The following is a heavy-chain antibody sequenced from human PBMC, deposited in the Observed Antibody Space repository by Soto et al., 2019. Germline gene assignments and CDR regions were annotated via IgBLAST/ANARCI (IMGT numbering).Heavy chain of an antibody. CDR2: ISYDGSNK. Sequence: LSLPCAASGFTFSSYDMHWVRQAPGKGLEWVAVISYDGSNKYYADSVKGRFTISRDNSKNTLYLQMNSLRTEDTAVYYCATKIVAATSDYWGQGTLVTVSS. V-gene: IGHV3-30*03. J-gene: IGHJ4*02. CDR3: ATKIVAATSDY. D-gene: IGHD2-15*01. CDR1: GFTFSSYD.